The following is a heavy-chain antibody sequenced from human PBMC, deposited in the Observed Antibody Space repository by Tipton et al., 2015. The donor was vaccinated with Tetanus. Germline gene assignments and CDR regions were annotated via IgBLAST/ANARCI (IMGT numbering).Heavy chain of an antibody. J-gene: IGHJ5*02. V-gene: IGHV4-31*03. D-gene: IGHD2-8*01. CDR2: IYYTGNT. CDR1: GGSVSRSSHY. CDR3: ARRLIQNWFDP. Sequence: TLSLTCTVSGGSVSRSSHYWTWIRQPPERGLEWIGYIYYTGNTYYNPSLKSRVTISVDTSNNQFSLKLTSLTAADTAVYYCARRLIQNWFDPWGQGTLVTVSS.